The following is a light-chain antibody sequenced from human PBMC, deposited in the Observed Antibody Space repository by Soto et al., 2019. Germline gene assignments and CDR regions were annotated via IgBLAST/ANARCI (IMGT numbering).Light chain of an antibody. CDR2: DAS. CDR1: QSVSSY. CDR3: QQYGSSPLFT. V-gene: IGKV3-11*01. J-gene: IGKJ3*01. Sequence: EIVLTQSPATLSLSPGERATVSCRASQSVSSYLAWYQQRPGQAPRLLIYDASNRATGVPARFSGSGSGTDFTLTISSLEPEDFAVYYCQQYGSSPLFTFGPGTKVDIK.